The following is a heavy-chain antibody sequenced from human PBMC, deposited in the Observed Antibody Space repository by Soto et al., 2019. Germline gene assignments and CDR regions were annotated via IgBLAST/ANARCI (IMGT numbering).Heavy chain of an antibody. Sequence: EVQLVESGGGLVQPGRSLRLSCAASGFTFDDYAMHWVRQAPGKGLEWVSGISWNSGSIGYADSVKGRFTISRDNAKNSLYLQMSSLRAEDTALYYCAKDMAVTTKSYYYYMDVWGKGTTVTVSS. V-gene: IGHV3-9*01. D-gene: IGHD4-17*01. CDR2: ISWNSGSI. CDR1: GFTFDDYA. CDR3: AKDMAVTTKSYYYYMDV. J-gene: IGHJ6*03.